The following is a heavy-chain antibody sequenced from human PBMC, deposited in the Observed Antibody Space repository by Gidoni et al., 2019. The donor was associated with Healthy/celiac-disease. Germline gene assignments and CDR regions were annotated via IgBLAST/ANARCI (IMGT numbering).Heavy chain of an antibody. J-gene: IGHJ3*02. CDR3: AGKRVVARLKHRKGAFDI. Sequence: QVQLQESGPGLVKPSETLSLTRAVSGYSISSGYYWGWIRQPPGKGLEWIGSIYHSGSTYYNPSLKSRVTISVDTSKNQFSLKLSSVTAADTAVYYCAGKRVVARLKHRKGAFDIWGQGTMVTVSS. CDR2: IYHSGST. V-gene: IGHV4-38-2*01. D-gene: IGHD2-15*01. CDR1: GYSISSGYY.